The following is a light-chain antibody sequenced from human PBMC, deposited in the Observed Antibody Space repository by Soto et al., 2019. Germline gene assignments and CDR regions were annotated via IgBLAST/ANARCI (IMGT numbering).Light chain of an antibody. V-gene: IGLV1-44*01. J-gene: IGLJ1*01. CDR2: NNN. Sequence: QSVLTQPPSASGTPGQRVTLSCSGATSNIGTNAVNWYQQLPGTAHKLLIYNNNQRTSGVPDRFSGSKSGTSASLAISGLKYEDEAGYYCAAWDDSLNGYVFGTGTKLTV. CDR3: AAWDDSLNGYV. CDR1: TSNIGTNA.